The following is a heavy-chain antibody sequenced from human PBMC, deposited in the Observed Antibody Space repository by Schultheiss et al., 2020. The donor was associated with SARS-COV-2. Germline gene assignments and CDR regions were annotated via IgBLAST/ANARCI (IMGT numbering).Heavy chain of an antibody. V-gene: IGHV3-30*01. J-gene: IGHJ2*01. CDR2: ISYDGSNK. CDR3: ARAYATYWYIDF. D-gene: IGHD4-17*01. CDR1: GFTFTSYA. Sequence: GGSLRLSFAASGFTFTSYAMHWVRQAPGKGLEWVAVISYDGSNKYFADSVKGRFTISRDNSKDTLYLQMNSLIAEDTAVYSCARAYATYWYIDFWGRGTLVTVSS.